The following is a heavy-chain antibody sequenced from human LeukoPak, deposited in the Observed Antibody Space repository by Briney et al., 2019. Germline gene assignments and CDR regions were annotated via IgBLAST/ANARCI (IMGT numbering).Heavy chain of an antibody. D-gene: IGHD6-6*01. J-gene: IGHJ5*02. Sequence: SETLSLTCTVSGGSISSSYWNWIRQPPGKGLEWIGFIYYSGTTNYNPSLNSRVTISVDTSKNQFSLKLSSVTAADTAVYYCARGRKGLRQLVRLGDNWFDPWGQGTLVTVSS. V-gene: IGHV4-59*12. CDR1: GGSISSSY. CDR2: IYYSGTT. CDR3: ARGRKGLRQLVRLGDNWFDP.